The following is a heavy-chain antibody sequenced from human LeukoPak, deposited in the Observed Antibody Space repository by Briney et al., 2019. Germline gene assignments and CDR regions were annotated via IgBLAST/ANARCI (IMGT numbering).Heavy chain of an antibody. D-gene: IGHD2-2*01. CDR2: IYSGGST. CDR1: GFTVSSNY. CDR3: ARASWRYCSSTSCYGNWFDP. J-gene: IGHJ5*02. Sequence: GGSLRLSCAASGFTVSSNYMSWVRQAPGKGLEWVSVIYSGGSTYYADFVKGRFTIFRDNSKNTVYLQMNSLRAEDTAVYYCARASWRYCSSTSCYGNWFDPWGQGTLVTVSS. V-gene: IGHV3-53*01.